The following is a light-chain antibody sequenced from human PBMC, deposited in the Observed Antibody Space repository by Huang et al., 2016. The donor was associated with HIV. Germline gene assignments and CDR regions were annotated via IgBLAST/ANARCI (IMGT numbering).Light chain of an antibody. V-gene: IGKV4-1*01. CDR3: QQYFSTPLT. CDR1: QSLLYSSNNYNY. CDR2: WAS. J-gene: IGKJ4*01. Sequence: IVVTQSPDSLAVSLGERAAINCKSSQSLLYSSNNYNYLAWYQQKPGQSPALLIYWASTRAPGVPDRFNGSGSGTDFTLTINSLQTEDVALYYCQQYFSTPLTFGGGTKVDIK.